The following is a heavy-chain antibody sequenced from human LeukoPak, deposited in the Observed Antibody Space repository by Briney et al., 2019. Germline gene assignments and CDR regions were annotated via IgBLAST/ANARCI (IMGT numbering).Heavy chain of an antibody. CDR3: AKDSSYGGNNDFVY. Sequence: PGGSLRLSCAAAGFTFSSYGMHWGRQAPGKGLEWVAFIRYDGSNKYYADSVKCRFTISRDNSKNTLYLQMNSLRAEDTAVYYCAKDSSYGGNNDFVYWREGTLVTVSS. J-gene: IGHJ4*02. V-gene: IGHV3-30*02. D-gene: IGHD4-23*01. CDR1: GFTFSSYG. CDR2: IRYDGSNK.